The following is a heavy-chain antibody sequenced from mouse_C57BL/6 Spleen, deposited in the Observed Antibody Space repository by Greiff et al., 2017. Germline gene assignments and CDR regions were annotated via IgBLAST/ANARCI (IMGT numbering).Heavy chain of an antibody. V-gene: IGHV6-3*01. CDR1: GFTFSNYW. D-gene: IGHD2-4*01. J-gene: IGHJ1*03. CDR3: TGPIYHDSDRYFGV. Sequence: DVMLVESGGGLVQPGGSMKLSCVASGFTFSNYWMNWVRQSPEEGLEWVAQVRLKSDNYATHYPESVKGRFTISGDDSKSSVYLQMNDLSAEATGIYYCTGPIYHDSDRYFGVWGTATTVTVSS. CDR2: VRLKSDNYAT.